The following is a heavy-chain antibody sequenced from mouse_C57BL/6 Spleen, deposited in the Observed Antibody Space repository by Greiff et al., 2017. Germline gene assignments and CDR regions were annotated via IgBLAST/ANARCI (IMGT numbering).Heavy chain of an antibody. CDR2: IHPNSGST. V-gene: IGHV1-64*01. Sequence: QVQLQQPGAELVKPGASVKLSCTASGYPFTSYWMHWVKQRPGQGLEWIGMIHPNSGSTNYKEKFKSKATLTVDKSSSTAYMQLSSLTSEDSAVYDSARCYGYDWENNAKDYWGKGASVTVCS. CDR1: GYPFTSYW. D-gene: IGHD2-2*01. CDR3: ARCYGYDWENNAKDY. J-gene: IGHJ4*01.